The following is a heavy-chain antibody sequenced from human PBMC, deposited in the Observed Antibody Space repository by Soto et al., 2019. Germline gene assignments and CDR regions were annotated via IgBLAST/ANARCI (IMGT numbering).Heavy chain of an antibody. CDR1: GFNFRTYG. Sequence: QVQLVESGGGVVQPGRSLRLSCAASGFNFRTYGIHWVRQAPGKGLEWVALISKDGSHSSYAHSVKGRFTTSRDNSQNKAFLQVNSLRADDTAVYFSARGTDYADLGNAEYFHPWGQGTLVTVSS. J-gene: IGHJ1*01. V-gene: IGHV3-30*03. CDR2: ISKDGSHS. CDR3: ARGTDYADLGNAEYFHP. D-gene: IGHD4-17*01.